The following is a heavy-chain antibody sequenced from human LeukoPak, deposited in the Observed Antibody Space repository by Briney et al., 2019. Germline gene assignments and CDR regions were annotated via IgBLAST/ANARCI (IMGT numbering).Heavy chain of an antibody. D-gene: IGHD3-10*01. CDR2: IYYSGST. Sequence: PSETLSLTCTVSGGSISSGGYYWSWIRQHPGKGLEWIGYIYYSGSTYYNPSLKSRVTISVDRSKNQFSLKLSSVTAADTAVYYCARVGGYKYYYGSGSYYILDYWGQGTLVTVSS. CDR3: ARVGGYKYYYGSGSYYILDY. J-gene: IGHJ4*02. CDR1: GGSISSGGYY. V-gene: IGHV4-31*03.